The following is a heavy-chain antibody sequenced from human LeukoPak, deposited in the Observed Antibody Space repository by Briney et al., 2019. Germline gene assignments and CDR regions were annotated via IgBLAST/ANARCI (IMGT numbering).Heavy chain of an antibody. Sequence: SETLSLTCAVYGGSFSGYYWSWIRQPPGKGLEWIGEINHSGSTNYNPSLKSRVTISVDTSKNQFSLKLSSVTAADTAVYYCARADSSSNPYYFDYWGLGTLVTVSS. CDR3: ARADSSSNPYYFDY. D-gene: IGHD6-6*01. CDR1: GGSFSGYY. V-gene: IGHV4-34*01. CDR2: INHSGST. J-gene: IGHJ4*02.